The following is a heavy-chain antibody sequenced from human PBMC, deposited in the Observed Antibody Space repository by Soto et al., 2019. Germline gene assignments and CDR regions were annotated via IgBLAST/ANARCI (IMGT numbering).Heavy chain of an antibody. CDR3: TTDSYMTNIIVRFDC. V-gene: IGHV3-15*07. Sequence: GGSLRLSCAASGFIFSNAWINWVRQAPGKGLEWVGRVKSKTDGGTTDFAAPVKGRFAISRDDSKNMVYLEMNSLKTEDTAIYYCTTDSYMTNIIVRFDCWGHGTLVTVSS. D-gene: IGHD4-17*01. CDR2: VKSKTDGGTT. CDR1: GFIFSNAW. J-gene: IGHJ4*01.